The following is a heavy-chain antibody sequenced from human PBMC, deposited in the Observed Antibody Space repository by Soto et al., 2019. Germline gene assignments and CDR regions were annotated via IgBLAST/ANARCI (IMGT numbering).Heavy chain of an antibody. CDR3: ARESSSYYYDSSGYYPAEYFQH. CDR2: IYTSGST. Sequence: PSETLSLTCTVSGGSISSYYWSWIRQPAGKGLEWIGRIYTSGSTNYNPSLKSRVTMSVDTSKNQFSLKLSSATAADTAVYYCARESSSYYYDSSGYYPAEYFQHWGQGTLVTVSS. V-gene: IGHV4-4*07. D-gene: IGHD3-22*01. CDR1: GGSISSYY. J-gene: IGHJ1*01.